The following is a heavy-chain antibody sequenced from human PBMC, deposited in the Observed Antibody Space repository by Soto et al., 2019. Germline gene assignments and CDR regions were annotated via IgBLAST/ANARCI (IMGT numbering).Heavy chain of an antibody. D-gene: IGHD2-2*01. CDR3: AIVVVVEPEGTKVDWFEP. CDR1: GGSISRGGYY. CDR2: IYYSRST. Sequence: SETLSLTCTVSGGSISRGGYYWSLIRQHTGKGLEWIGYIYYSRSTYYNPSLKSRDTISVDTSKNQFSVKVGSKTAADAAVYCCAIVVVVEPEGTKVDWFEPWRRCSMVSVSS. J-gene: IGHJ5*02. V-gene: IGHV4-31*03.